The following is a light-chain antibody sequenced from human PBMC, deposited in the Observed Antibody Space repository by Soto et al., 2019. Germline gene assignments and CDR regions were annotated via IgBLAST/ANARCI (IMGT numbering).Light chain of an antibody. CDR3: QNYGSSRT. Sequence: EIVLTQSPGTLSLSPGERATLSCRASQSVSSSYLAWYQQKPGQAPRLLIYGASSRATGIPDRFSGSGSGTHFTITISRLEPEDFAVYYCQNYGSSRTFGQGTKLEIK. V-gene: IGKV3-20*01. J-gene: IGKJ1*01. CDR2: GAS. CDR1: QSVSSSY.